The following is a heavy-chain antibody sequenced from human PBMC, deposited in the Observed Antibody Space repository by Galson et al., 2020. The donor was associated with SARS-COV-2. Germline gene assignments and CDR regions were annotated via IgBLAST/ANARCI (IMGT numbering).Heavy chain of an antibody. J-gene: IGHJ4*02. CDR3: ARGDDSSGFSHLVY. CDR1: GFTFTSYG. Sequence: QASETLSLTCAASGFTFTSYGMHWVRQAPNKGLEWVAVIWYDGTFKYYADSVKGRFTISRDNFRNTVYLQMNSLGAEDTALYYCARGDDSSGFSHLVYWGQGALVTVSS. CDR2: IWYDGTFK. V-gene: IGHV3-33*01. D-gene: IGHD3-22*01.